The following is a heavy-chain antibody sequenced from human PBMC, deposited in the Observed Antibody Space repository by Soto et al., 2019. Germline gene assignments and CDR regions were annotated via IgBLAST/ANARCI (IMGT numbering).Heavy chain of an antibody. D-gene: IGHD3-3*01. V-gene: IGHV4-30-4*01. CDR1: GGSISSGDYY. Sequence: QVQLQESGPGLVKPSQTLSLTCTVSGGSISSGDYYWSWIRQPPGKGLEWIGYIYYSGSTYYNPSLKSRVTISVDTSKNQFSRKLSSVTAADTAVYYCAIRRYYDFYREGLIDYWGQGTLVTVSS. CDR2: IYYSGST. CDR3: AIRRYYDFYREGLIDY. J-gene: IGHJ4*02.